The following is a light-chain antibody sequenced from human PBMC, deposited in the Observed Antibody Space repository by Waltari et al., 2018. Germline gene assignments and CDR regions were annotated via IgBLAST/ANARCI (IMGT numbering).Light chain of an antibody. J-gene: IGLJ1*01. V-gene: IGLV2-14*01. CDR1: ASHVSAYAF. Sequence: QSALPQPASVSGSPGQSLTISCSGTASHVSAYAFFSWYQQHPGKAPHLIIYEVSNRPSGISNRSSASKSGNTASLTISGLQAEDEADYYCSSYTTSSAPGVFGTGTRVTVL. CDR3: SSYTTSSAPGV. CDR2: EVS.